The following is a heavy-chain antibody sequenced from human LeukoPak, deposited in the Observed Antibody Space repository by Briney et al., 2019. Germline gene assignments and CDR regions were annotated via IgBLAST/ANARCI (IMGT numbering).Heavy chain of an antibody. CDR1: GFTFSHYG. Sequence: PGGSLRLSCATCGFTFSHYGMHWVRQAPGKGLEWVGVIWSDGTNRYYGDPVKGRFTISRDNFQRTVFLQMDSLRAEDTAVYYCAKDAQRGFDYSNSLDKWGQGTLVTVSS. CDR3: AKDAQRGFDYSNSLDK. CDR2: IWSDGTNR. V-gene: IGHV3-33*06. J-gene: IGHJ4*02. D-gene: IGHD4-11*01.